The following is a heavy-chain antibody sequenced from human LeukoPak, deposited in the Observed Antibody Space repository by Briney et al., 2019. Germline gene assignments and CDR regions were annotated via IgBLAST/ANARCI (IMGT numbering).Heavy chain of an antibody. V-gene: IGHV3-30-3*01. J-gene: IGHJ4*02. D-gene: IGHD2-2*01. CDR1: GFTFSSYW. Sequence: GGSLRLSCAASGFTFSSYWMHWVRQAPGKGLDWVAVISYDGTNKYYADSVKGRFTISRDNSKNTLYLQMNSLRAEDTAVYYCARDRREYQLPLDYWGQGTLVTVSS. CDR2: ISYDGTNK. CDR3: ARDRREYQLPLDY.